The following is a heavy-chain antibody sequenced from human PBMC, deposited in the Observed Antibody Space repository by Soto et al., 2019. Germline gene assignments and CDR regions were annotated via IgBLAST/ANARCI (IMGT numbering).Heavy chain of an antibody. CDR3: AWVRGNQLLGWFDP. CDR2: IYNSGTT. Sequence: QVQLQESGPGLVKPSQTLSLTCTVSGGSISSGGYYWSWIRQHPGKGLEWIGYIYNSGTTYYNPSLKSRVTISVDTSKNQFSLKLTSVTAAAAAVYYCAWVRGNQLLGWFDPWGQGTLVTVSS. CDR1: GGSISSGGYY. J-gene: IGHJ5*02. D-gene: IGHD2-2*01. V-gene: IGHV4-31*03.